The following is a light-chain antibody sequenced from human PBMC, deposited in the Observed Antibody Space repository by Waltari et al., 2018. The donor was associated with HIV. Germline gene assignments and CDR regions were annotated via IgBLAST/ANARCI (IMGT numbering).Light chain of an antibody. CDR2: ADY. CDR3: QSYDGTNWV. V-gene: IGLV6-57*01. Sequence: NFVLTQPHSVSESPGKTVIIPCTRSSGSIGSPDSQWYQQRPGSSPSTVIYADYQRPSGVPDRFSGSVDSSSNSASLTISGLRSDDEADYYCQSYDGTNWVFGGGTKLTVL. CDR1: SGSIGSPD. J-gene: IGLJ3*02.